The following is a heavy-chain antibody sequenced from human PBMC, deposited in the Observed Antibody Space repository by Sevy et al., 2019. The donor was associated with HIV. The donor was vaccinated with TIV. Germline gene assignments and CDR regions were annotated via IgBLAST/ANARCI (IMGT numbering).Heavy chain of an antibody. CDR1: GLTFSSYW. Sequence: GGSLRLSCAASGLTFSSYWMTWVRQAPGKGLEWVANINQGGSQEYYVDSVKGRFTISRDNAKNSLYLQINSLRAEDTAVYYCATILPAGVPAEYFQHWCQGTLVTVSS. CDR2: INQGGSQE. V-gene: IGHV3-7*01. CDR3: ATILPAGVPAEYFQH. J-gene: IGHJ1*01. D-gene: IGHD2-2*01.